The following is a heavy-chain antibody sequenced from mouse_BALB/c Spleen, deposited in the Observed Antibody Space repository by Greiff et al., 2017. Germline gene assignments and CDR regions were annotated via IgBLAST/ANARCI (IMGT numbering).Heavy chain of an antibody. CDR2: IRNKANGYTT. D-gene: IGHD2-2*01. CDR3: ARGRYHYGYYYYAMDY. CDR1: GFTFTDYY. Sequence: EVMLVESGGGLVQPGGSLRLSCATSGFTFTDYYMSWVRQPPGKALEWLGFIRNKANGYTTEYSASVKGRFTISRDNSQSILYLQMNTLRAEDSATYYCARGRYHYGYYYYAMDYWGQGTSVTVSS. V-gene: IGHV7-3*02. J-gene: IGHJ4*01.